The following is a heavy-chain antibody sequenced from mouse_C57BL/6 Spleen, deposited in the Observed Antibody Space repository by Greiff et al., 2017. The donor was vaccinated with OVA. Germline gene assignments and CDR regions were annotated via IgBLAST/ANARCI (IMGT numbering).Heavy chain of an antibody. Sequence: VQLQQSGAELVKPGASVKLSCTVSGFNIKDYYMHWVKQRTEQGLEWIGRIDPEDGETKYDPKFQGKATITADTSSNTAYLQLSSLTSEDTAVYYCTRSNDAYYAMDYWGQGASVTVSS. D-gene: IGHD2-12*01. V-gene: IGHV14-2*01. J-gene: IGHJ4*01. CDR3: TRSNDAYYAMDY. CDR1: GFNIKDYY. CDR2: IDPEDGET.